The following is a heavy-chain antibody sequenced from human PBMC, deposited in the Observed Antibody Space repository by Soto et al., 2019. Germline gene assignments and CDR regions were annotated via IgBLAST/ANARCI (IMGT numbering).Heavy chain of an antibody. V-gene: IGHV3-23*01. Sequence: EVQLLESGGGLVQPGGSLRLSCAASGFTFSSYAMSWVRHAPGKGLEWVSAISGSGGSTYYADSVKGRFTISRDNSKNTLYLQMNSLRAEDTAVYYCGKGIRVVAARTTCDYWGQGTLVTVSS. CDR1: GFTFSSYA. D-gene: IGHD2-15*01. J-gene: IGHJ4*02. CDR2: ISGSGGST. CDR3: GKGIRVVAARTTCDY.